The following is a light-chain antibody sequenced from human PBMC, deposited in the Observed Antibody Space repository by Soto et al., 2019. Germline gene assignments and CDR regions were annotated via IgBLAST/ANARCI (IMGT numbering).Light chain of an antibody. V-gene: IGKV3-20*01. CDR3: QQYGGSPFT. CDR1: QIVTINS. Sequence: EVVLTQSPGTLSLSPGERATLSCRASQIVTINSLAWYQQKPGQPPRLLIYAASTRASAIPDRFSGSGSGTVFTLTISRLQPEDFALYYCQQYGGSPFTFGPGTRVDVK. CDR2: AAS. J-gene: IGKJ3*01.